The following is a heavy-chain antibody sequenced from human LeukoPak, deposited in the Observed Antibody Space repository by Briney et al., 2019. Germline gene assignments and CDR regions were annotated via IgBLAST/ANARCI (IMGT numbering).Heavy chain of an antibody. CDR3: AGAAYDSSGYYPQDY. Sequence: SETLSLTCTVSGGSISSSSYYWGWIRQPPGKGLEWIGSIYYSGSTYYNPSLKSRVTISVDTSKNQFSLKLSSVTAADTAVYYCAGAAYDSSGYYPQDYWGQGTLVTVSS. CDR1: GGSISSSSYY. V-gene: IGHV4-39*07. J-gene: IGHJ4*02. D-gene: IGHD3-22*01. CDR2: IYYSGST.